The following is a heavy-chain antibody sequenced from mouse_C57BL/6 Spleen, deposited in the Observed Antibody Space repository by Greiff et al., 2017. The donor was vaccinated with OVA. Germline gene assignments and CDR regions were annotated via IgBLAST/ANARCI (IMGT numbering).Heavy chain of an antibody. J-gene: IGHJ3*01. CDR3: AKLGQFAY. V-gene: IGHV1-69*01. D-gene: IGHD4-1*01. Sequence: QVQLQQPGAELVMPGASVKLSCKASGYTFTSYWMHWVKQRPGQGLEWIGEIDPSDSYTNYNQKFKGKSTLTVDKSSSTAYMQLSSLTSEDSAVYYCAKLGQFAYWGQGTLVTVSA. CDR1: GYTFTSYW. CDR2: IDPSDSYT.